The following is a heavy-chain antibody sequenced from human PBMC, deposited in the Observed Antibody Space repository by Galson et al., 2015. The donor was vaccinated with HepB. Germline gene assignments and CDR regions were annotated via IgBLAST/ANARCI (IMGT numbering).Heavy chain of an antibody. D-gene: IGHD6-19*01. V-gene: IGHV3-21*01. CDR1: GFTFSTYS. Sequence: SLRLSCAASGFTFSTYSMNWVRQAPGKGLEWVSSIDSSNNYIYYADSLKGRFTISRDNAKNSLYLQMNSLRAEDTAVYYCAKDSIAVAGTYFDYWGQGTLVTVSS. CDR2: IDSSNNYI. J-gene: IGHJ4*02. CDR3: AKDSIAVAGTYFDY.